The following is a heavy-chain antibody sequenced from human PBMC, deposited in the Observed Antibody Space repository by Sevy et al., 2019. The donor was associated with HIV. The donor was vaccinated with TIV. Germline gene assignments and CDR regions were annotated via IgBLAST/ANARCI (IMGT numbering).Heavy chain of an antibody. CDR2: IMQDGSEK. V-gene: IGHV3-7*03. Sequence: GESLKISCAASGFTFSSYWMTWVRQAPGKGLEWVANIMQDGSEKYYVDSLKGRLTISRDNAKNSLFLQMNSLRAEDTAVYYCARDKSGSYSYPNAFDIWGQGTMVTVSS. D-gene: IGHD1-26*01. CDR3: ARDKSGSYSYPNAFDI. CDR1: GFTFSSYW. J-gene: IGHJ3*02.